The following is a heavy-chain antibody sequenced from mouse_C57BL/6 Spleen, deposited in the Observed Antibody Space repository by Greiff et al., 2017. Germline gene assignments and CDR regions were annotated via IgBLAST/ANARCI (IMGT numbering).Heavy chain of an antibody. Sequence: QVQLKQPGAELVRPGASVKLSCTASGYTFTSYWMHWVKQRPIQGLEWIGNIDPSDSGTHYNDKFTDKDTLTVDNSSSTAYLQLSSLTSEDSAVYYCARFGDDYDFAYWGQGTLVTVA. CDR1: GYTFTSYW. CDR2: IDPSDSGT. V-gene: IGHV1-52*01. D-gene: IGHD2-4*01. J-gene: IGHJ3*01. CDR3: ARFGDDYDFAY.